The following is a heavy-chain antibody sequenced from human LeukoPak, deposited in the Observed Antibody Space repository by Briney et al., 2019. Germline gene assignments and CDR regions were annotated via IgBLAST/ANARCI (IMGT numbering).Heavy chain of an antibody. CDR2: IYHSGST. CDR3: ASRLGDPAGLFDY. CDR1: GGSISSGGYY. D-gene: IGHD3-16*01. J-gene: IGHJ4*02. V-gene: IGHV4-30-2*01. Sequence: PSETLSLTCTVSGGSISSGGYYWSWIRQPPGKGLEWIGYIYHSGSTYYNPSLKSRVTISVDRSKNQFSLKLSSVTAADTAVYYCASRLGDPAGLFDYWGQGTLVTVSS.